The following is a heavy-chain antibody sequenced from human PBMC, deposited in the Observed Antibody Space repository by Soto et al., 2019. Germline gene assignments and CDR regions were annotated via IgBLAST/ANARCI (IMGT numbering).Heavy chain of an antibody. CDR1: GFTFSSYA. CDR3: ARDYSSSWYKVLDY. V-gene: IGHV3-30-3*01. CDR2: ISYDGSNK. D-gene: IGHD6-13*01. Sequence: GGSLRLSCAASGFTFSSYAMHWVRQAPGKGLEWVAVISYDGSNKYYADSVKGRFTISRDNSKNTLYLQMNSLRAEDTAVYYCARDYSSSWYKVLDYWGQGTLVTVSS. J-gene: IGHJ4*02.